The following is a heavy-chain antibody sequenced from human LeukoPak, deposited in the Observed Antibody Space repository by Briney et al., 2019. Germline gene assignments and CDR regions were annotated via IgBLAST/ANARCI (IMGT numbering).Heavy chain of an antibody. CDR2: ISSSSSYI. CDR3: AREHDILTGYIDY. CDR1: GFTFSSYS. V-gene: IGHV3-21*01. D-gene: IGHD3-9*01. Sequence: GGSLRLSCAASGFTFSSYSMNWVRQAPGKGLEWVSSISSSSSYIYYADSVKGRFTISRDNAKNSLYLQMNSLRAEDTAVYYCAREHDILTGYIDYWGQGTLVTVSS. J-gene: IGHJ4*02.